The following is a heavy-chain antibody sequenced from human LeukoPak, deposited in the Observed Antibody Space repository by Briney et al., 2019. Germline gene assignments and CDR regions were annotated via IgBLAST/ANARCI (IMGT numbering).Heavy chain of an antibody. CDR3: ARLRTAAAGKVRWFDP. V-gene: IGHV4-34*01. D-gene: IGHD6-13*01. J-gene: IGHJ5*02. Sequence: PSETLSLTCAVYGGSFSGYYWSWIRQRPGKGLEWIGEINHSGSTNYNPSLKSRVTISVDTSKNQFSLKLSSVTAADTAVYYCARLRTAAAGKVRWFDPWGQGTLVTVSS. CDR2: INHSGST. CDR1: GGSFSGYY.